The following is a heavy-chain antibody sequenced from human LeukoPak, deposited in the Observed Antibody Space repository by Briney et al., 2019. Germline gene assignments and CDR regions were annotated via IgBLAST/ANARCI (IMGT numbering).Heavy chain of an antibody. CDR2: INHSGST. D-gene: IGHD4-11*01. J-gene: IGHJ6*02. V-gene: IGHV4-34*01. CDR3: ARWTVTTHYYYYGMDV. CDR1: GGSFSGYY. Sequence: SETLSLTCAVYGGSFSGYYWSWIRQPPGKGLEWIGEINHSGSTNYNPSLKSRVTISVDTSKNQFSLELSSVTAADTAVYYCARWTVTTHYYYYGMDVWGQGTTVTVSS.